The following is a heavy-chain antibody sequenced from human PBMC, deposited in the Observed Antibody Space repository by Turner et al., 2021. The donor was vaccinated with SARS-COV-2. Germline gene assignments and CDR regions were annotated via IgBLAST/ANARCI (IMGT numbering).Heavy chain of an antibody. D-gene: IGHD2-15*01. Sequence: QVQLVQSGAEVKKPGVSVTVSCKASGYTFTSYSTIRVRQAPGQGLEWMGRISAYNGNTNYAQKLQGRVTMNTDTSTRTAYMKLRSLRSDDTAVDYCAREGTYAVVIKEDAFDIWGQGTMVTVSS. CDR3: AREGTYAVVIKEDAFDI. CDR2: ISAYNGNT. J-gene: IGHJ3*02. V-gene: IGHV1-18*04. CDR1: GYTFTSYS.